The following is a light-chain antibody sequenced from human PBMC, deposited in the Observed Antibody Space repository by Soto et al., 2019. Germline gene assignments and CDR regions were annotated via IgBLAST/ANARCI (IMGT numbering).Light chain of an antibody. Sequence: DIVLTQSPATLYLSPGERATLSCRASQSVSSYLAWYQQKPGQAPRLLIYDASNRATCIPARFSGSGSGTDFTLTISSLEPEDFAVYYCQQRSNWLWTFGQGTKVEIK. CDR2: DAS. V-gene: IGKV3-11*01. CDR1: QSVSSY. J-gene: IGKJ1*01. CDR3: QQRSNWLWT.